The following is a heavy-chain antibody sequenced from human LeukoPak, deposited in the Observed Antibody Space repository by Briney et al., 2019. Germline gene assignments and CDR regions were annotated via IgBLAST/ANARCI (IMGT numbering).Heavy chain of an antibody. J-gene: IGHJ6*02. CDR3: ARDTRLLWFGKLSYGMDV. D-gene: IGHD3-10*01. CDR2: INPNSGGT. CDR1: GYTFTGYY. Sequence: ASVKVSCKASGYTFTGYYMHWVRQAPGQGLEWMGWINPNSGGTNYAQKFQGRVTMTRDTSISTAYMELSRLRSDDTAVYYCARDTRLLWFGKLSYGMDVWGQGTTVTVSS. V-gene: IGHV1-2*02.